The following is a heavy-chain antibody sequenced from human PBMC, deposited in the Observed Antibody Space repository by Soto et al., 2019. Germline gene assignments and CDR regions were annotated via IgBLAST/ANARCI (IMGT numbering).Heavy chain of an antibody. V-gene: IGHV1-2*02. CDR3: ARRFWSGYGYYFDY. D-gene: IGHD3-3*01. CDR2: INPNSGGT. J-gene: IGHJ4*02. CDR1: GYTFTGYY. Sequence: PSVKVSCKASGYTFTGYYMHWVRQAPGQGLEWMGWINPNSGGTNYAQKFQGRVTMTRDTSISTAYMELSRLRSDDTAVYYCARRFWSGYGYYFDYWGQGTLVTVSS.